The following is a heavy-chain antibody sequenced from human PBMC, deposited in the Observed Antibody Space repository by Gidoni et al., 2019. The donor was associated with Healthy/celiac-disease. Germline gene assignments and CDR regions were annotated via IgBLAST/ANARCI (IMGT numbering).Heavy chain of an antibody. Sequence: QVQLVQSGAEVKKPGSSVKVSCKASGGTFSSSAISWVRQAPGQGLEWMGGIIPIFGTANYAQKFQGRVTITADESTSTAYMELSSLRSEDTAVYYCARDPYSYGSGDYYYGMDVWGQGTTVTVSS. CDR3: ARDPYSYGSGDYYYGMDV. V-gene: IGHV1-69*01. J-gene: IGHJ6*02. D-gene: IGHD5-18*01. CDR1: GGTFSSSA. CDR2: IIPIFGTA.